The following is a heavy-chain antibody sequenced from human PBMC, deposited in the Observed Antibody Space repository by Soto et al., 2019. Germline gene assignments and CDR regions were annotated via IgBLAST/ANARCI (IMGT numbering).Heavy chain of an antibody. V-gene: IGHV4-59*01. J-gene: IGHJ5*02. CDR1: GGSINSYY. CDR3: ARGGSSAWHNWFDP. D-gene: IGHD6-25*01. Sequence: PSETLSLTCTVSGGSINSYYWSWIRQPPGKGLEWIGYIYYSGSTNYNPSLKSRVTISVDTSKNQFSLKLSSVTAADTAVYYCARGGSSAWHNWFDPWCQGTLVTVSS. CDR2: IYYSGST.